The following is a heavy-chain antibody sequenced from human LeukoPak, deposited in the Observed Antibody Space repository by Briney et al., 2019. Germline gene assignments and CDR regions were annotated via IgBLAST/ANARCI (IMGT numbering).Heavy chain of an antibody. CDR3: ARVPTKARRNWFDP. CDR1: GYTFTSYD. CDR2: MNPNSGNT. Sequence: ASVKVSCKASGYTFTSYDINWVRQATGQGLEWMGWMNPNSGNTGYAQEFQGRVTMARNTSISTAYMELSSLRSEDTAVYYCARVPTKARRNWFDPWGQGTLVTVSS. J-gene: IGHJ5*02. V-gene: IGHV1-8*01. D-gene: IGHD1-1*01.